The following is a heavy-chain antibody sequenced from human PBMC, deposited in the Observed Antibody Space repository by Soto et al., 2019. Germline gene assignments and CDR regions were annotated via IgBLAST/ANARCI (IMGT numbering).Heavy chain of an antibody. CDR3: ASSGYSSSPTY. D-gene: IGHD6-6*01. Sequence: PSETLSLTCAVSDYFISSGYYWGWIRQPPGKGLEWIGSIYHSGSTYYNPSLKSRVTISVDTSKNQFSLKLSSVTAADTAVYYCASSGYSSSPTYWGQGTLVTVYS. CDR1: DYFISSGYY. J-gene: IGHJ4*02. CDR2: IYHSGST. V-gene: IGHV4-38-2*01.